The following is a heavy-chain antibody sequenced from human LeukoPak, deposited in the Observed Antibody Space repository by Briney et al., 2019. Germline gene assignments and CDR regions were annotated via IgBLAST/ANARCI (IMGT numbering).Heavy chain of an antibody. J-gene: IGHJ3*02. CDR3: AREDDTGRYMGDDAFDI. V-gene: IGHV1-69*06. D-gene: IGHD1-26*01. CDR1: GGTFNSYA. CDR2: IIPMSDTA. Sequence: ASVKVSCRASGGTFNSYAISWVRQAPGQGLEWMGGIIPMSDTANYPQKFRGRLTITADIPTSTVYMELSSLRSEDTAVYYCAREDDTGRYMGDDAFDIWGQGTMVTVSS.